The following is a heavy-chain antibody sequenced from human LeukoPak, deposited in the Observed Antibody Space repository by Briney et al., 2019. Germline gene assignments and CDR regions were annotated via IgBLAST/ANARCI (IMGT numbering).Heavy chain of an antibody. Sequence: SETLSLTCTVSGGSISSSSSYWGWIRQSPGKGLEWIGNMYYRGSTYYNPSLKSRVTISVDASRNLFSLKLSSVTAADTAVYYCATYHQRFDPWGQGTLVTVSS. CDR3: ATYHQRFDP. J-gene: IGHJ5*02. V-gene: IGHV4-39*02. CDR2: MYYRGST. CDR1: GGSISSSSSY. D-gene: IGHD2-2*01.